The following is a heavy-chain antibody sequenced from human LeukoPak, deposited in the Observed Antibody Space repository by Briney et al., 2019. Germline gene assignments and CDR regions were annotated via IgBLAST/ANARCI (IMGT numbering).Heavy chain of an antibody. CDR3: ARDMRLATIYGAFDI. D-gene: IGHD5-12*01. Sequence: GGSLRLSCAASGFTFSSYAMHWIRQAPGKGLERVAVISYDGSNKYHADSVKGRFTISRDNSKNTLYLQMNSLRAEDAAVYYCARDMRLATIYGAFDIWGQGTMVTVSS. CDR2: ISYDGSNK. CDR1: GFTFSSYA. V-gene: IGHV3-30*04. J-gene: IGHJ3*02.